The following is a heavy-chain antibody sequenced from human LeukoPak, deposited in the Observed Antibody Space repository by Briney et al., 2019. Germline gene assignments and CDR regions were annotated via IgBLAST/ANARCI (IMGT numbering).Heavy chain of an antibody. J-gene: IGHJ4*02. Sequence: SETLSLTCTVSGGSISSGNYYWSWIRQPAGEGLEWIGRIHTSGSTAYNPSLKSRVTVSGDTSKKQSSLKLSSVTAADTAVYYCARGRYYDDSGYYYSFDYWGQGTLVTVSS. CDR3: ARGRYYDDSGYYYSFDY. D-gene: IGHD3-22*01. CDR2: IHTSGST. CDR1: GGSISSGNYY. V-gene: IGHV4-61*02.